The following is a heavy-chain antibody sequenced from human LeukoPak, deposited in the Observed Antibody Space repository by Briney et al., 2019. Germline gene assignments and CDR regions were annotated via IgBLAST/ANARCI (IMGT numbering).Heavy chain of an antibody. CDR2: MNPNSGKT. V-gene: IGHV1-8*01. CDR1: GYTFTSYD. Sequence: ASVKVSCTASGYTFTSYDINWVRQATGQGLEWMGWMNPNSGKTGYAQKFQGRVTMTRNNSISTAYMELSSLRSEDTAVYYCARGFSYDFWSGSNWFDPWGKGTLVTVSS. CDR3: ARGFSYDFWSGSNWFDP. J-gene: IGHJ5*02. D-gene: IGHD3-3*01.